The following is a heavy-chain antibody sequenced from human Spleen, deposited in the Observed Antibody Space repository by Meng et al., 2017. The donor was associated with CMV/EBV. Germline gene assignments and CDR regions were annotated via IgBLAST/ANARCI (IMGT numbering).Heavy chain of an antibody. J-gene: IGHJ4*02. V-gene: IGHV1-8*01. CDR1: GYTFTSYD. CDR3: ARGLSARTRTIFGLRASYFFDY. D-gene: IGHD3-3*01. Sequence: ASVKVSCKASGYTFTSYDINWVRQATGQGLEWMGWMNPNSGNTGYAQKFQGRVTMTRHTSISTAYMELSSLRSEDTAVYYCARGLSARTRTIFGLRASYFFDYWGQGTLVTVSS. CDR2: MNPNSGNT.